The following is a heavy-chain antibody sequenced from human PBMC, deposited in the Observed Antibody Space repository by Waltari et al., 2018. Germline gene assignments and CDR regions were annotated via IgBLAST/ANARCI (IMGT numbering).Heavy chain of an antibody. CDR3: AKDSGASMAENYFDY. CDR2: ISWDGVST. Sequence: EVQLVESGGVVVQPGGSLRLSCAASGFTSDDYTMHWVRQAPGKGLEWVSLISWDGVSTYYADSVKGRFTISRDNSKNSLYLQMNSLRTEDTALYYCAKDSGASMAENYFDYWGQGTLVTVSS. D-gene: IGHD6-19*01. V-gene: IGHV3-43*01. J-gene: IGHJ4*02. CDR1: GFTSDDYT.